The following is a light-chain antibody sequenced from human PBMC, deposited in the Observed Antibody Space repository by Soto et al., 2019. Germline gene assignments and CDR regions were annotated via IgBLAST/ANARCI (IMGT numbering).Light chain of an antibody. V-gene: IGLV1-40*01. CDR2: GNN. Sequence: QSVLTQPLSVSGAPGLRVTISCTGSSSNIGAGYDVHWYQQLPGTAPKLLIHGNNNRPSGVPDRFSGSKSGTSASPAITGLQAEDEADYYCQSYDTSLSGVVFGGGTKLTVL. CDR3: QSYDTSLSGVV. CDR1: SSNIGAGYD. J-gene: IGLJ3*02.